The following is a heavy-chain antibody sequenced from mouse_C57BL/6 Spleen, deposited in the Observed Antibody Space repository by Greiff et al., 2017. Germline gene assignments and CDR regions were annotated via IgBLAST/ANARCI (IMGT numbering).Heavy chain of an antibody. J-gene: IGHJ2*01. CDR2: IYPGDGDT. Sequence: VMLVESGPELVKPGASVKISCKASGYAFSSSWMNWVKQRPGKGLEWIGRIYPGDGDTNYNGKFKGKATLTEDKSSSTAYMQLSNLTSEDSAVYFCARSDRDYFDYWGQGTTLTVSS. CDR1: GYAFSSSW. V-gene: IGHV1-82*01. CDR3: ARSDRDYFDY.